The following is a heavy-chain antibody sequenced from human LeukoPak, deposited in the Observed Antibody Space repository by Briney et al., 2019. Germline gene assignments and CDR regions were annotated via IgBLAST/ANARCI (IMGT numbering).Heavy chain of an antibody. V-gene: IGHV3-30*02. CDR3: ATNPTIDAVDI. CDR1: GFTFSGYG. J-gene: IGHJ3*02. D-gene: IGHD1-26*01. CDR2: IRYDGSNK. Sequence: GGSLRLSCAASGFTFSGYGMHWVRQAPGKGLEWLAFIRYDGSNKYYADSVKGRFTVSRDNSNNTLYLQMNGLRADDTAVYYCATNPTIDAVDIWGEGTMVTVSS.